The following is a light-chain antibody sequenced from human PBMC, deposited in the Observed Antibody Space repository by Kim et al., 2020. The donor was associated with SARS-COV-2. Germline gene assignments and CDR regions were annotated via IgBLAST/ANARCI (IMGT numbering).Light chain of an antibody. Sequence: SYELTQPLSVSVALGQTARITCGGNNIGSKNVHWYQQKPGQAPVLVIYRDSNRPSGIPELFSGSNSGNTATLTISRAQAGDEADYYCQVWDSSNWVFGGGTQLTVL. CDR2: RDS. J-gene: IGLJ3*02. CDR1: NIGSKN. V-gene: IGLV3-9*01. CDR3: QVWDSSNWV.